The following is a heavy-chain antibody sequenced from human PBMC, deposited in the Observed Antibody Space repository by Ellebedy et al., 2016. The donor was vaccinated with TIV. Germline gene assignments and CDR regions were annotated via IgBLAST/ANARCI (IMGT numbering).Heavy chain of an antibody. D-gene: IGHD4-11*01. CDR1: GGSISSSSYY. CDR3: ARGLHRLGYYYYGMDV. V-gene: IGHV4-39*07. CDR2: IYYSGST. Sequence: SETLSLXXTVSGGSISSSSYYWGWIRQPPGKGLEWIGSIYYSGSTYYNPSLKSRVTISVDTSKNQFSLKLSSVTAADTAVYYCARGLHRLGYYYYGMDVWGQGTTVTVSS. J-gene: IGHJ6*02.